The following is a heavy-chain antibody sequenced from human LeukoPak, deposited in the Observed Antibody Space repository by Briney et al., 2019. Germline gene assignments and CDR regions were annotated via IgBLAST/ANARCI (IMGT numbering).Heavy chain of an antibody. CDR2: INSDGRSA. CDR3: ARELPEVVIYYYYGMDV. J-gene: IGHJ6*02. V-gene: IGHV3-74*01. D-gene: IGHD3-22*01. Sequence: PGGSLRLSCAASGFSFSRYWMHWVRQSPGKGLVWVSRINSDGRSAVYADSVKGRFTISRDNAKNSLYLQMNSLRAEDTAVYYCARELPEVVIYYYYGMDVWGQGTTVTVSS. CDR1: GFSFSRYW.